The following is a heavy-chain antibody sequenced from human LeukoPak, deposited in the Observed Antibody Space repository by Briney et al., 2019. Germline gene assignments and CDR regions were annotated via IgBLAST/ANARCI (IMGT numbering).Heavy chain of an antibody. CDR2: IHYSGST. J-gene: IGHJ5*02. CDR3: ARGSGTYYVYNWFHP. CDR1: GGSISSNSYY. V-gene: IGHV4-39*07. Sequence: SETLSLTCTVSGGSISSNSYYWGWIRQPPGKGLEWDGSIHYSGSTYYNPSLKSRVTMSVDTSKNQFSLRLSSVTAADTAMYYCARGSGTYYVYNWFHPWGQGTLVTVSS. D-gene: IGHD3-10*01.